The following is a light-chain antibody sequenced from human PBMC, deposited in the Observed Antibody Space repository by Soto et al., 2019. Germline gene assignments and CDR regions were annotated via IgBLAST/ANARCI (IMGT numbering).Light chain of an antibody. CDR2: GAS. CDR3: QQYGSSRWT. J-gene: IGKJ1*01. CDR1: QSFSGSY. V-gene: IGKV3-20*01. Sequence: EIVLTQSPGTLSLSPGERDTLSCRASQSFSGSYLACYQQRPGQAPRLLIYGASSRATGIPDRFSGSGSGTDFTLTITRLEPEDFAVYYCQQYGSSRWTFGRGTKVDIK.